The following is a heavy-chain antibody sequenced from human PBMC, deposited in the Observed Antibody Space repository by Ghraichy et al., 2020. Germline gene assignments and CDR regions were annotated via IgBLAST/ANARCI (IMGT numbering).Heavy chain of an antibody. CDR3: AKGRSVAEFDY. J-gene: IGHJ4*02. CDR2: ISWNSGSL. V-gene: IGHV3-9*01. CDR1: GFTFDDYA. Sequence: GGSLRLSCAASGFTFDDYAMHWVRQAPGKGLECVSGISWNSGSLGYADSVKGRFTISRDNAKNSLYLQMNRLRAEDTALYYCAKGRSVAEFDYWGQGTLVTVSS. D-gene: IGHD6-19*01.